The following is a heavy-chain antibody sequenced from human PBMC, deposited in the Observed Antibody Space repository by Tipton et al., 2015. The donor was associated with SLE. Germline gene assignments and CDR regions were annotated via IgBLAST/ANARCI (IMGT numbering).Heavy chain of an antibody. J-gene: IGHJ5*02. CDR3: AGGMQWFDP. V-gene: IGHV3-23*01. CDR1: GYSISSGYY. CDR2: ISGSGGSS. Sequence: LSLTCAVSGYSISSGYYWGWIRQPPGKGLEWVSTISGSGGSSYYADSVKGRFIISRDNSKNTLYLQMNSLRAEDTAVYYCAGGMQWFDPWGQGTLVTVSS.